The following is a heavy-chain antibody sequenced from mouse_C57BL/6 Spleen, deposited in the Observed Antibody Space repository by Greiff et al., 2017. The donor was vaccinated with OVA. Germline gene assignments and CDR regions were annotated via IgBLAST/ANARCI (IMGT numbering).Heavy chain of an antibody. D-gene: IGHD4-1*01. CDR1: GFTFSSYG. J-gene: IGHJ2*01. CDR2: ISSGGSYT. V-gene: IGHV5-6*01. CDR3: ARPNWDEDYFDY. Sequence: EVMLVESGGDLVKPGGSLKLSCAASGFTFSSYGMSWVRQTPDKRLEWVATISSGGSYTYYPDSVKGRFTISRDNAKNTLYLQMSSLKSEDTAMYYCARPNWDEDYFDYWGQGTTRTVSS.